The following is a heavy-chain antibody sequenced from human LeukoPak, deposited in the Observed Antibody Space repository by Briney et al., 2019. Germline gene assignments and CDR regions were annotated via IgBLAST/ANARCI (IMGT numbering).Heavy chain of an antibody. D-gene: IGHD4-17*01. V-gene: IGHV3-30*04. CDR1: GFTFSSYA. Sequence: GRSLRLSCAASGFTFSSYAMHWVRQAPGKGLEWVAVISYDGSNKYYADSVKGRFTISRDNSKNTLYLQMNSLRAEDTAVYYCARDQTVTPPGFDYWGQGTLVTVSS. J-gene: IGHJ4*02. CDR2: ISYDGSNK. CDR3: ARDQTVTPPGFDY.